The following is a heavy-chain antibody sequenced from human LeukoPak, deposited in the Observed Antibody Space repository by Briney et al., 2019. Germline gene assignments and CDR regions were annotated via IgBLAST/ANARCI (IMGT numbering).Heavy chain of an antibody. J-gene: IGHJ3*02. CDR2: IKQDGSEK. D-gene: IGHD2-2*01. CDR3: ASDIVVVPAAERAFDI. CDR1: GFTFSSYW. Sequence: GGSLRLSCAASGFTFSSYWMSWVRQAPGKGLEWVANIKQDGSEKYYVDSVKGRFTISRDNAKNSLYLQMNSLRAEDTAVYYCASDIVVVPAAERAFDIWGQGTMVTVSS. V-gene: IGHV3-7*01.